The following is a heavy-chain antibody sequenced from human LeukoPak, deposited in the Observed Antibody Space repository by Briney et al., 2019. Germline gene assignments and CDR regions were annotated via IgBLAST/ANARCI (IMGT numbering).Heavy chain of an antibody. J-gene: IGHJ4*02. Sequence: GGSLRLSCAASGFTFSSYGMHWVRQAPGKGLEWVPVIWYDGSNKYYADSVKGRFTISRDNSKNTLYLQMNSLRAEDTAVYYCARGIARDRYCTNGVCYVFDYWGQGTLVTVSS. CDR3: ARGIARDRYCTNGVCYVFDY. D-gene: IGHD2-8*01. V-gene: IGHV3-33*01. CDR2: IWYDGSNK. CDR1: GFTFSSYG.